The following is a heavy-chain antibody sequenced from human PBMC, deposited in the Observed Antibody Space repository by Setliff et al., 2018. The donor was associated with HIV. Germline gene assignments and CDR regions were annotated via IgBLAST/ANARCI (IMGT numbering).Heavy chain of an antibody. CDR1: DASINSNNYY. CDR2: IYYSGTA. CDR3: SRLTRSSSNSYKGRFDP. D-gene: IGHD2-15*01. Sequence: TASETLSLTCSISDASINSNNYYWVWIRQTPGKGLEWIGSIYYSGTAYYNPSLKSRLIISVDTSKNQFSLNLSSMSAADTAVYFCSRLTRSSSNSYKGRFDPWGQGTLVTSP. J-gene: IGHJ5*02. V-gene: IGHV4-39*01.